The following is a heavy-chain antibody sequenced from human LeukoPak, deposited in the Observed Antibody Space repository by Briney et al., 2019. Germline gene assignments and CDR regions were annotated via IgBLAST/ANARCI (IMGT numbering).Heavy chain of an antibody. Sequence: PSETLVLPCTVSGGPISSSSYYWGRIRQPPGKGLEWIGSIYYSGSTYYNPSLKSRVTISVDTSKNQFSLKLSSVTAADTAVYYCARLHYDYGSNPGPYAFDIWGQGTMVTVSS. J-gene: IGHJ3*02. D-gene: IGHD4-23*01. CDR2: IYYSGST. CDR1: GGPISSSSYY. V-gene: IGHV4-39*01. CDR3: ARLHYDYGSNPGPYAFDI.